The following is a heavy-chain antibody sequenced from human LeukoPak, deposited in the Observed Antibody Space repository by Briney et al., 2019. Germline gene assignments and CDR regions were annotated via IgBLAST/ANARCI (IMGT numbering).Heavy chain of an antibody. CDR1: GYTFTGYF. J-gene: IGHJ4*02. D-gene: IGHD6-13*01. Sequence: ASVKVSCRASGYTFTGYFMHWVRQAPGQGLECMGWINPNSGDTNYAQKFQGRVTMTRDTSISTAYMELSGLRSDGTAVYYCARDRTSTWYGGIDYWGQGTLVTVSS. CDR2: INPNSGDT. V-gene: IGHV1-2*02. CDR3: ARDRTSTWYGGIDY.